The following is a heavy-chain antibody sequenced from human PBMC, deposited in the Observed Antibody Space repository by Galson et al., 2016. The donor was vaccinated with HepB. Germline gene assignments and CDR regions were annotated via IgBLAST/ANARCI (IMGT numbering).Heavy chain of an antibody. V-gene: IGHV3-53*01. J-gene: IGHJ4*02. D-gene: IGHD2-15*01. Sequence: SLRLSCAASGLTVSSNYMNWVRQAPGKGLEWVSVIYSGGSTYYADSVKGRFTISRDISKNTVYLQMSSLRAEDTAVYYCARFLSGRDYWGQGTLVTVSS. CDR2: IYSGGST. CDR1: GLTVSSNY. CDR3: ARFLSGRDY.